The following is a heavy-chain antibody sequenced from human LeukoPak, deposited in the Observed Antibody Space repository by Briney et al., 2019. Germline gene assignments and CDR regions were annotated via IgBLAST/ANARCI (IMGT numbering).Heavy chain of an antibody. CDR1: GFTFSDAW. CDR2: IKSETAGGTT. J-gene: IGHJ4*02. V-gene: IGHV3-15*01. Sequence: GGSLRLSRAASGFTFSDAWMSWVRQAPGKGLEWVGRIKSETAGGTTDYAAPVKGRFTISRDDLKNTLHLQMDSLTTEDTAVYYCTTPPEWGQGTLVTVSS. D-gene: IGHD1-14*01. CDR3: TTPPE.